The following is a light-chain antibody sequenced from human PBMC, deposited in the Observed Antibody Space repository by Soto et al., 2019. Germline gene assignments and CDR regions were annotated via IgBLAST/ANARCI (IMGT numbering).Light chain of an antibody. Sequence: DIQMTQSPSSLSASLGDRVTITCRASQSISKYLNWYQQKPGTAPKLLIYAASSLQSGVPSRFSGGGSGTDVTLTITSMQPEDFATYSCQQSYITPPTFGPGTKVDIK. CDR3: QQSYITPPT. J-gene: IGKJ3*01. V-gene: IGKV1-39*01. CDR1: QSISKY. CDR2: AAS.